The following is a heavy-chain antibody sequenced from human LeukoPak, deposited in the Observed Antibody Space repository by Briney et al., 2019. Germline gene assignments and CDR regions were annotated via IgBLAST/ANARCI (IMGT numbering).Heavy chain of an antibody. CDR2: IIPILGIA. CDR3: ARADSDITIFGVVRFDY. Sequence: VKVSRKASGGTFSSYTISWVRQAPGQGLEWMGRIIPILGIANYAQKFQGRVTITADKSTSTAYMELSSLRSEDTAVYYCARADSDITIFGVVRFDYWGQGTLVTVSS. D-gene: IGHD3-3*01. J-gene: IGHJ4*02. V-gene: IGHV1-69*02. CDR1: GGTFSSYT.